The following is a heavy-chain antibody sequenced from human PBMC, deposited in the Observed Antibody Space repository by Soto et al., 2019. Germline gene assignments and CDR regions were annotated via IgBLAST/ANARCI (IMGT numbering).Heavy chain of an antibody. J-gene: IGHJ4*02. D-gene: IGHD1-1*01. CDR1: GGAFTSYS. V-gene: IGHV1-69*12. Sequence: QVHLVQSGAEVKKPGSSVKVSCKASGGAFTSYSFHWVRQAPGQGLEWMGGIIPMSGTTNYALKFQGRVTRPADVPTNTAFIALSSLRSEDTANYYCARDNTGLDYWGQGPLVTVSS. CDR2: IIPMSGTT. CDR3: ARDNTGLDY.